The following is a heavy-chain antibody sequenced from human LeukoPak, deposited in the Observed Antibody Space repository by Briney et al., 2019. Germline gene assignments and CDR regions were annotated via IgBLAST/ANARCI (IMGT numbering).Heavy chain of an antibody. V-gene: IGHV3-21*04. CDR1: GFTFSPYS. CDR2: ITSSSSYI. J-gene: IGHJ4*02. D-gene: IGHD1-26*01. Sequence: GGSLRLSCAASGFTFSPYSMNWVRKAPGKGLEWVSSITSSSSYIYYADSEKGRFTMSRDNAKNSLYLQMNSLRAEDTAVYYCARDRYVGATTAGDSDSWGQGTLVTVSS. CDR3: ARDRYVGATTAGDSDS.